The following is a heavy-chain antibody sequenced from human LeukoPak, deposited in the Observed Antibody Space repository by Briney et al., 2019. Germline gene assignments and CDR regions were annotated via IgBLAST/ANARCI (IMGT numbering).Heavy chain of an antibody. Sequence: SETLSLTCTVSGVSISSSNSYWGWIRQPPGKGLEWIGSIYYSGNTYYNASLKSRVTISVDKSNNQFSLNLSSVTAADTAVYYCAKSNAWDWFDPWGQGTLVTVSS. D-gene: IGHD4-11*01. J-gene: IGHJ5*02. CDR1: GVSISSSNSY. CDR3: AKSNAWDWFDP. CDR2: IYYSGNT. V-gene: IGHV4-39*07.